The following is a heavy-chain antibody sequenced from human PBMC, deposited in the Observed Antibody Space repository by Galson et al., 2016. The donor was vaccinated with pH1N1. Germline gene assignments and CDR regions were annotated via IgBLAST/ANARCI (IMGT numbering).Heavy chain of an antibody. V-gene: IGHV3-30*04. CDR1: GFTFTSYA. Sequence: SLRLSCAASGFTFTSYAMHWVRQAPGKGLEWVAVILYDGTNEYYADSVKGRFPISRDKTQSTVYLQMNSLRTEDTAVYYCARDSEYSGHEGFHWAQGTLVIVSS. D-gene: IGHD5-12*01. CDR3: ARDSEYSGHEGFH. CDR2: ILYDGTNE. J-gene: IGHJ4*02.